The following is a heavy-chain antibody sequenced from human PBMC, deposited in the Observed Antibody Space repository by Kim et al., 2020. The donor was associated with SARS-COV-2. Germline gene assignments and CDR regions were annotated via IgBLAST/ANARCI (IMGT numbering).Heavy chain of an antibody. Sequence: SGPTLVNPTQTLTLTCTFSGFSLSTSGVGVGWIRQPPGKALEWLALIYWDDDKRYSPSLKSRLTITKDTSKNQVVLTMTNMDPVDTATYYCAHSGDYDILTGLYYYYGMDVWGQGTTVTVSS. D-gene: IGHD3-9*01. CDR1: GFSLSTSGVG. V-gene: IGHV2-5*02. CDR2: IYWDDDK. CDR3: AHSGDYDILTGLYYYYGMDV. J-gene: IGHJ6*02.